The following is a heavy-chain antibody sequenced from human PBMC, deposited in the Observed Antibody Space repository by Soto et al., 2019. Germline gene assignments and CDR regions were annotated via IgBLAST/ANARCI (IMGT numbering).Heavy chain of an antibody. CDR1: GYTFTNSG. CDR2: ISTDNGNT. J-gene: IGHJ6*02. Sequence: QVQLVQSGAEVKKPGASVKVSCKASGYTFTNSGISWVRQAPGQGLEWMGWISTDNGNTNYAQHLQGRVSMTTDTSTNTGQMGLGRLGSDGNAVFYWARKQGNTTFGVYSMYYYRMDVWGQGTTVTVSS. V-gene: IGHV1-18*01. D-gene: IGHD3-3*01. CDR3: ARKQGNTTFGVYSMYYYRMDV.